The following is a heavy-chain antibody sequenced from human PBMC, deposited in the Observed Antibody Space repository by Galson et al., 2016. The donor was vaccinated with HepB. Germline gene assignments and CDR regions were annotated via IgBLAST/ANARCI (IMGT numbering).Heavy chain of an antibody. J-gene: IGHJ6*02. Sequence: LSLTCTVPGASISGYYLSWIRQPPGKGLEWIGYIYYSGRTNYNPSLKSRVTISVDTSKNQFSLKLSSVTAADTAVYYCARDDSGGWYGFHYGMDVWGQGTTVTVSS. V-gene: IGHV4-59*01. CDR1: GASISGYY. CDR3: ARDDSGGWYGFHYGMDV. D-gene: IGHD6-19*01. CDR2: IYYSGRT.